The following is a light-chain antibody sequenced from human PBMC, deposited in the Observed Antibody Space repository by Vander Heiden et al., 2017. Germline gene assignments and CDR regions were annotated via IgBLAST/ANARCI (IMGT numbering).Light chain of an antibody. Sequence: DIQMTQSPSSLSASIGDRVTITCRASQGIGTSLNWYQQIPGKAPKILIYTASTLQGGVPARFSGSGSGTDFTLTITSLQPEDFAIYHCQQTDSSPLTFGGGTKVEI. CDR3: QQTDSSPLT. CDR2: TAS. CDR1: QGIGTS. V-gene: IGKV1-39*01. J-gene: IGKJ4*01.